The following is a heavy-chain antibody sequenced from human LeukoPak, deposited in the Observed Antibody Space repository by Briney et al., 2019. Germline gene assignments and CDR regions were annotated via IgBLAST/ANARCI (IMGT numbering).Heavy chain of an antibody. CDR2: ISYDTRSD. CDR1: EFTFSSHG. V-gene: IGHV3-30*03. CDR3: KADHYYDSSGYRDY. J-gene: IGHJ4*02. Sequence: PGGSLRLSCVASEFTFSSHGMHWVRQAPGKGLEWVAVISYDTRSDYHVDSVKGRFTISRDNSKNTLYLQMNSLRAEDTAVYYCKADHYYDSSGYRDYWGQGTLVTVSS. D-gene: IGHD3-22*01.